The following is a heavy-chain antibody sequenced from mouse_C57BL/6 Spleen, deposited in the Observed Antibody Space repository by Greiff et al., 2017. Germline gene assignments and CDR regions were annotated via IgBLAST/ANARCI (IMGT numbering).Heavy chain of an antibody. J-gene: IGHJ2*01. CDR1: GYTFTSSG. D-gene: IGHD4-1*01. V-gene: IGHV1-81*01. CDR2: IYPRRGNT. Sequence: QVQLLQSGAELARPGASVKLSCKASGYTFTSSGISWVQQRTGQGLEWICEIYPRRGNTSYNETFKGKAPLTAAKYSSTAYMELRSVTSEDSAVNICARAGELGRSYWGQGTTLTVSS. CDR3: ARAGELGRSY.